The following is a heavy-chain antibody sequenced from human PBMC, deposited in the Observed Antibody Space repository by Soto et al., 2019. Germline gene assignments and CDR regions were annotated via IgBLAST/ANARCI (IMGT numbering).Heavy chain of an antibody. V-gene: IGHV4-34*01. J-gene: IGHJ4*02. Sequence: PSETLSLTCAVYGGSFSGYYWSWIRQPPGKGLEWIGEINHSGSTNYNPSLKSRVTISVDTSENQFSLKLSSVTAADTAVYYCARGRPGRLGELSLYPFDYWGQGTLVSVSS. CDR1: GGSFSGYY. CDR2: INHSGST. CDR3: ARGRPGRLGELSLYPFDY. D-gene: IGHD3-16*02.